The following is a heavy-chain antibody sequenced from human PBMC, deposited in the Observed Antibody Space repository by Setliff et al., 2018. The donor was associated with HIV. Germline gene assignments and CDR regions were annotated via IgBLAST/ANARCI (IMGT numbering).Heavy chain of an antibody. CDR3: ARVNYDYVWVSYRATLYYYYYYIDV. J-gene: IGHJ6*03. CDR2: IKEDGSEK. V-gene: IGHV3-7*03. D-gene: IGHD3-16*02. CDR1: GFTFSSYW. Sequence: GGSLRLSCAASGFTFSSYWMSWVRQAPGKGLEWVANIKEDGSEKYYVDSVKGRFTISRDNAKNSLYLQMSSLKGEDTAVYYCARVNYDYVWVSYRATLYYYYYYIDVWGKGTTVTVSS.